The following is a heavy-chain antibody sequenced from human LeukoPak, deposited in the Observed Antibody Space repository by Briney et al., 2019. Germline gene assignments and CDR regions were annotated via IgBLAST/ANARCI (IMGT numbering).Heavy chain of an antibody. CDR2: IRHDESFK. D-gene: IGHD1-26*01. Sequence: GGSLRLSCAASGFAFSRYAMHWVRQAPGKGLEWLAFIRHDESFKEYTDSVKGRFTISRDNSKNTLYLQMNSLRAEDTAVYYCAKDRWPGELQPDFDYWGQGTLVTVSS. V-gene: IGHV3-30*02. J-gene: IGHJ4*02. CDR3: AKDRWPGELQPDFDY. CDR1: GFAFSRYA.